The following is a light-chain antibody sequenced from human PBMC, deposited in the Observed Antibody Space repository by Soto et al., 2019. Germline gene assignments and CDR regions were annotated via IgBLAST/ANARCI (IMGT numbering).Light chain of an antibody. V-gene: IGLV2-23*01. CDR3: CSYAGSGHYV. Sequence: QSALTQPASVSGSPGQSITISCTGTSSDVGSYNLVSWYQQRPGKAPKFMIYEGTKRPSGVSNRFSGSKSGNTASLTISGLQAEDEADYYCCSYAGSGHYVFGTGTKLTVL. CDR2: EGT. CDR1: SSDVGSYNL. J-gene: IGLJ1*01.